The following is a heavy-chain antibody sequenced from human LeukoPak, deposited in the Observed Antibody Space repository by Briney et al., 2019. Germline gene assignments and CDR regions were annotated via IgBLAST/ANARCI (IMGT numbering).Heavy chain of an antibody. CDR1: GGSIGRPGYY. CDR3: ARGSYSIEY. D-gene: IGHD1-26*01. CDR2: IYYSGST. Sequence: SQTLSLTCTVSGGSIGRPGYYWTWIRQHPGKGLEWIGYIYYSGSTYYNPSLKSRVTISVDTSKNQFSLKLSSVTAADTAVYYCARGSYSIEYWGQGTLVTVSS. V-gene: IGHV4-31*03. J-gene: IGHJ4*02.